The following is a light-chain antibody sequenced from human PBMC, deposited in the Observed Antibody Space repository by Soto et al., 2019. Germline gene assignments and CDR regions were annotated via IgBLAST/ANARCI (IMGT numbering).Light chain of an antibody. CDR1: QSVRSN. J-gene: IGKJ5*01. Sequence: EVWMTQSPATLSVSPGERVTLSCWASQSVRSNLAWYQQKPGQSPRLLIYGASTRATGIPARFSGSGSGTEFTLTISSLKPADFAVYYCQQYNNWHPITFGQGTRLEIK. CDR3: QQYNNWHPIT. V-gene: IGKV3-15*01. CDR2: GAS.